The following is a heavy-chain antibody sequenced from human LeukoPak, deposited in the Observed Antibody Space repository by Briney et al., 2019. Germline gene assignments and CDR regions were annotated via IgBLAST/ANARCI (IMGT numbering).Heavy chain of an antibody. CDR3: ARVKDPGGYYYYYYMDV. J-gene: IGHJ6*03. Sequence: PSGTLSLTCAVYGGSFSGYYWSWIRQPPGKGLEWIGEINHRGSTNYNPSLKSRVTISVDTSKNQFSLKLSSVTAADTAVYYCARVKDPGGYYYYYYMDVWGKGTTVTVSS. D-gene: IGHD3-16*01. CDR1: GGSFSGYY. V-gene: IGHV4-34*01. CDR2: INHRGST.